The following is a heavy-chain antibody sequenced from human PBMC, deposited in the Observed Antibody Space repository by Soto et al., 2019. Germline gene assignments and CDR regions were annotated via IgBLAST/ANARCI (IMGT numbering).Heavy chain of an antibody. CDR3: AKSPAKYYDILTGYLTPDYYFDY. J-gene: IGHJ4*02. D-gene: IGHD3-9*01. CDR1: GFTFSNAW. CDR2: IKSKTDGGTT. Sequence: GGSLRLSCAASGFTFSNAWMSWVRQAPGKGLEWVGRIKSKTDGGTTDYAAPVKGRFTISRDDSKNTLYLQMNSLRAEDTAVYYCAKSPAKYYDILTGYLTPDYYFDYWGQGT. V-gene: IGHV3-15*01.